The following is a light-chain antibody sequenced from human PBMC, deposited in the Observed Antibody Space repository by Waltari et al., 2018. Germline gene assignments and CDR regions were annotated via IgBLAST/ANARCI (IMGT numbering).Light chain of an antibody. CDR3: HQYDSSPRT. Sequence: EIVLTQSPGPLSLSPGERATLSCRASPTVTRNFLAWYQQTPGQAPRLLIYGASIRATGIPDRFSGSGSGTDFTLTISRLEPEDFAVYYCHQYDSSPRTFGQGTKVEIK. V-gene: IGKV3-20*01. CDR2: GAS. CDR1: PTVTRNF. J-gene: IGKJ1*01.